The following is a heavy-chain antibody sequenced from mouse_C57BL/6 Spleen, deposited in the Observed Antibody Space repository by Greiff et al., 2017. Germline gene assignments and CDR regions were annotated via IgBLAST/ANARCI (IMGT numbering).Heavy chain of an antibody. D-gene: IGHD1-1*02. CDR2: IDPENGDT. CDR1: GFNIKDDY. J-gene: IGHJ1*03. CDR3: TRRGSCGYFGV. Sequence: VQLQQSGAELVRPGASVKLSCTASGFNIKDDYMHWVKQRPEQGLEWIGWIDPENGDTEYASKFQGKATITADTSSNTAYLQHSSLTSENTAVXYCTRRGSCGYFGVWGTGTTVTVSS. V-gene: IGHV14-4*01.